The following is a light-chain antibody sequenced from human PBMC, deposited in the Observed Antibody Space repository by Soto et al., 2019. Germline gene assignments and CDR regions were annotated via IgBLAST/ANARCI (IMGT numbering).Light chain of an antibody. V-gene: IGLV2-14*02. CDR1: SSDVGSYNH. CDR2: EGA. CDR3: CSSTSGSTPFV. J-gene: IGLJ1*01. Sequence: QSALTQPASVSGSPGQSITISCTGTSSDVGSYNHVSWYQRHPGKAPKLLIYEGAKRPSGVSNRFSGSKSGNTAFLTVSGLRAEDEGDYFCCSSTSGSTPFVFGAGTKVTVL.